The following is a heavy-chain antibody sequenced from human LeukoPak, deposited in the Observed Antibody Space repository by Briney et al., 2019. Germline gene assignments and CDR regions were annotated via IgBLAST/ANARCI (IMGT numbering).Heavy chain of an antibody. CDR1: GFTFSSYA. J-gene: IGHJ3*01. CDR3: AKDLTGTYGFDF. V-gene: IGHV3-23*01. Sequence: PGGSLRLSCAASGFTFSSYAMSWVRQAPGKGLEWVSLIYSNGVTNYADSVKGRFTISRDSSKNTLYLQMNSVRAEDTAVYYCAKDLTGTYGFDFWGQGTMVTVSS. CDR2: IYSNGVT. D-gene: IGHD7-27*01.